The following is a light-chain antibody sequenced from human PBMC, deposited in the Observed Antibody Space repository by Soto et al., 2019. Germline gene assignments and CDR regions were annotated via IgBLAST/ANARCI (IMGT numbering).Light chain of an antibody. Sequence: EIVMTQSPATLSVSPGERATLSCRASQSVSSNLAWYQQKPGQAPRLLIYDASDRATGIPGRFSGSGSGTDFTLTISSLEPEDFAVYYCQQHSNWPPITFGQGTRLEI. CDR3: QQHSNWPPIT. J-gene: IGKJ5*01. V-gene: IGKV3-11*01. CDR2: DAS. CDR1: QSVSSN.